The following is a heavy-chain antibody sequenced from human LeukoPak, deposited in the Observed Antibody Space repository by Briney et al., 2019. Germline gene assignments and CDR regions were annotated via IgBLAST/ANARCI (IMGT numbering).Heavy chain of an antibody. CDR2: ICDSGST. D-gene: IGHD1-1*01. J-gene: IGHJ4*02. CDR3: ARGERRVDY. Sequence: SETLSLTCTVSGGSISIYYWSWIRQPPGKGLEWIGYICDSGSTNYNPSLKSRVTISVDTSKNQFSLKLSSVTAADTAVYYCARGERRVDYWGQGTLVTVSS. V-gene: IGHV4-59*08. CDR1: GGSISIYY.